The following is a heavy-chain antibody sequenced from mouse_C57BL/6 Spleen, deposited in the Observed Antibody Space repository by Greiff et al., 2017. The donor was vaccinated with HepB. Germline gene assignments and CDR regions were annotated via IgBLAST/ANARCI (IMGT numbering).Heavy chain of an antibody. V-gene: IGHV3-8*01. CDR2: ISYSGST. Sequence: DVKLVESGPGLAKPSQTLSLTCSVTGYSITSDYWNWIRKFPGNKLEYMGYISYSGSTYYNPSLKSRISITRDTSKNQYYLQLNSVTTEDTATYYCARHIEYGNYVGGYFDVWGTGTTVTVSS. CDR3: ARHIEYGNYVGGYFDV. D-gene: IGHD2-1*01. CDR1: GYSITSDY. J-gene: IGHJ1*03.